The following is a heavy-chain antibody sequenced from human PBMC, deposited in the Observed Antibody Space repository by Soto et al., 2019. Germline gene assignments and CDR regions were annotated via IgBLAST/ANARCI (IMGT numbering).Heavy chain of an antibody. J-gene: IGHJ5*02. Sequence: GSGPTLVNPTQTLTLTCTFSGFSLNTRGMCVSWIRQPPGGALEWLALIDWEDDKYYSTSLKTRLTISKDTSKNQVVLTMTDMDPVDTATYYCARIRNSGYFYDTWGQGTLVTVS. CDR2: IDWEDDK. V-gene: IGHV2-70*13. D-gene: IGHD3-22*01. CDR3: ARIRNSGYFYDT. CDR1: GFSLNTRGMC.